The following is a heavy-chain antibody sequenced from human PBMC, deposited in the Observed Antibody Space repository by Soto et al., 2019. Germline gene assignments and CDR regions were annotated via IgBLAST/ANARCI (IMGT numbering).Heavy chain of an antibody. V-gene: IGHV4-4*02. D-gene: IGHD3-3*01. Sequence: QVQLQESGPGLVKPSGTLSLTCAVSGGSISGSNWWNWVRQPPGKGLEWIGEIYHSGTTNYNPSLNSRVTISVVKSKNQLSLKVNSLTAADTAVYYCARDNEGNVFRFLDAWGQGILVTVSS. CDR3: ARDNEGNVFRFLDA. CDR1: GGSISGSNW. J-gene: IGHJ4*01. CDR2: IYHSGTT.